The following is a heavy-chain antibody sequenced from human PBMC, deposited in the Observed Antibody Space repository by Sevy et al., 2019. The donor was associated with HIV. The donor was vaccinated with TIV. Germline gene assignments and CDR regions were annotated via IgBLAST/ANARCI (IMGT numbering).Heavy chain of an antibody. V-gene: IGHV4-34*01. J-gene: IGHJ3*02. CDR2: INHSGRT. CDR3: GGHGGSTSCSHAFDI. Sequence: SETLSLTCAVYGGSFSGYYWSWIRQPPGKGLEWIGEINHSGRTNYNPSLKSRVTISVDTSKNQFSMKLSSVTAADTAVYYCGGHGGSTSCSHAFDICGQGTMVTVSS. D-gene: IGHD2-2*01. CDR1: GGSFSGYY.